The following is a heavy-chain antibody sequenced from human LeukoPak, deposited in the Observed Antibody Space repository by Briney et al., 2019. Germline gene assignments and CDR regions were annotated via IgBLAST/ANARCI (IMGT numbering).Heavy chain of an antibody. V-gene: IGHV4-59*01. Sequence: KPSETLSLTCTVSGAPSGVPTGAGSGSPQGKGLEWIAYIYYSGTTNYNPSLKSRVTISLDTSKNQFSLKLSSVTAADTAVYYCARGYCSSTSCYIYYFHYWGQGTLVTVSS. J-gene: IGHJ4*02. CDR3: ARGYCSSTSCYIYYFHY. D-gene: IGHD2-2*02. CDR2: IYYSGTT. CDR1: GAPSGVPT.